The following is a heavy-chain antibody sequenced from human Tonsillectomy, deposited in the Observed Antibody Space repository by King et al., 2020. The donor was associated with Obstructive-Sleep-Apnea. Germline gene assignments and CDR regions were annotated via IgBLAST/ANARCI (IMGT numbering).Heavy chain of an antibody. Sequence: QLQESGPGLVKPSGTLSLTCAISGGSLNSSHWWSWVRQPPGKGLEWVGEIYHSGNNNYNPSLKSRITILVDKSKNQFSLKLNSVTAADTAVYYCAGWRVSDAFEIWGQGTVVTVSS. CDR1: GGSLNSSHW. J-gene: IGHJ3*02. CDR2: IYHSGNN. V-gene: IGHV4-4*02. D-gene: IGHD6-19*01. CDR3: AGWRVSDAFEI.